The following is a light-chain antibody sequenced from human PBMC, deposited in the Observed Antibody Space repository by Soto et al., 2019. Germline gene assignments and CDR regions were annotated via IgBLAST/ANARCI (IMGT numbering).Light chain of an antibody. CDR2: AAS. J-gene: IGKJ4*01. Sequence: DIQMTQSPSSLSASVAALFTITCRASQSISSYLNWYQQKPGKAPKLLIYAASSLQSGVPSRFSGSGSGTDFTLTISSLQPEDFATYYCQQSYSTPLTFGGGTKVDIK. CDR3: QQSYSTPLT. CDR1: QSISSY. V-gene: IGKV1-39*01.